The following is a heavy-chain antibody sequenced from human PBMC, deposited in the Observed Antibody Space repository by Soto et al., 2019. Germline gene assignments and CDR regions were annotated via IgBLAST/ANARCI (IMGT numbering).Heavy chain of an antibody. V-gene: IGHV3-23*01. D-gene: IGHD3-22*01. Sequence: PGGSLRLSCAASGFTFSSYAMSWVRQAPGKGLEWVSAISGSGGSTYYADSVKGRFTISRDNAKNTLYLQMNSLRVEDTAVYFCARDQGNSDSFDMWGQETMLTV. CDR1: GFTFSSYA. CDR2: ISGSGGST. J-gene: IGHJ3*02. CDR3: ARDQGNSDSFDM.